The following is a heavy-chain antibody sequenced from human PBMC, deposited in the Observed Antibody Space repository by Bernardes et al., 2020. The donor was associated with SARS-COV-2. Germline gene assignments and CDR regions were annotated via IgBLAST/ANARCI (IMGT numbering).Heavy chain of an antibody. CDR2: IYTSGST. CDR1: GGSISSGGYH. J-gene: IGHJ6*02. Sequence: SETLSLTCTVSGGSISSGGYHWSWIRQPAGKGLEWIGRIYTSGSTNYNPSLKSRLTMSVDTSKDLFSLKLSSVTAADTAVYYCARGCSSTSCRYYYYGMDVWGQGTTVTVSS. V-gene: IGHV4-61*02. D-gene: IGHD2-2*01. CDR3: ARGCSSTSCRYYYYGMDV.